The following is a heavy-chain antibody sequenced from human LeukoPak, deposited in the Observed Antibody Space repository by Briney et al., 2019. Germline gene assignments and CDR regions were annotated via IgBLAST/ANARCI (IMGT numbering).Heavy chain of an antibody. V-gene: IGHV3-11*01. CDR3: ARLKAGF. Sequence: GGSLRLSCAASGFTFSDYYMSWIRQAPGEGLEWVAYISSRSITIHYADSVGGRFTISRDNAKPSMYLQMNSLGAEDTAIYYCARLKAGFWGQGTLVTVSS. J-gene: IGHJ4*02. CDR1: GFTFSDYY. CDR2: ISSRSITI.